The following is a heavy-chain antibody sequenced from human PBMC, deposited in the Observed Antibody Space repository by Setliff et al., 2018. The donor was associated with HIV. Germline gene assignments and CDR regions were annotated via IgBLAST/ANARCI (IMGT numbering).Heavy chain of an antibody. CDR3: AREGCGDGTCYAPDL. J-gene: IGHJ4*02. CDR1: GFTFSRYE. D-gene: IGHD2-15*01. Sequence: GESLKISCAASGFTFSRYEMNWVRQAPGKGLEWVSYISNSVSTVYYADSVKGRFTISRDNAKNSMYLQMSSLRVEDTAVYYCAREGCGDGTCYAPDLWGQGTLVTVSS. CDR2: ISNSVSTV. V-gene: IGHV3-48*03.